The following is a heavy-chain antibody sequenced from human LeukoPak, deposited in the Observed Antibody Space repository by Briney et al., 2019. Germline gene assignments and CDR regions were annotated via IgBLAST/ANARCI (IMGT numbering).Heavy chain of an antibody. D-gene: IGHD1-7*01. Sequence: ASVKVSFKASGYTFIGYYIHWVRQAPGQGLEWMGWINPNNGVTNYAQKFQGRVTMTRDTSISTAFMEMSSLRSDEMAVYYCAREKNYYFDSWGQGTLVTVSS. CDR3: AREKNYYFDS. V-gene: IGHV1-2*02. J-gene: IGHJ4*02. CDR1: GYTFIGYY. CDR2: INPNNGVT.